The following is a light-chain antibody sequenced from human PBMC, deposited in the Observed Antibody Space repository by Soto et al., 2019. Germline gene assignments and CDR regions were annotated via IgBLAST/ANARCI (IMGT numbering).Light chain of an antibody. J-gene: IGLJ1*01. CDR1: SSDVGGYNY. CDR2: DVS. V-gene: IGLV2-14*01. Sequence: QPVLTQPASVSGSPGQSITISCTGTSSDVGGYNYVSWYQQHPGKAPKIMIYDVSNRPSGVSNRFSGSKSGNTASLTISGLQAEDEADYYCSSYTSSRGFLFGTGTKLTVL. CDR3: SSYTSSRGFL.